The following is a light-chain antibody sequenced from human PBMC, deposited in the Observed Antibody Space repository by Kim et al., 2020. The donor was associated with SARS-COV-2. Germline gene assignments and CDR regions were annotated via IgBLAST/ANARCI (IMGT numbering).Light chain of an antibody. V-gene: IGKV3-20*01. CDR1: QSVSSSY. Sequence: EIVLTQSPGTLSLSPGERATLSCRASQSVSSSYLARYQQKPGQAPRLLIYGASSRATGIPDRFSGSGSGTDFTLTISRLEPEDFAVYYCQQYGSSRETFGQGTKVDIK. CDR2: GAS. CDR3: QQYGSSRET. J-gene: IGKJ1*01.